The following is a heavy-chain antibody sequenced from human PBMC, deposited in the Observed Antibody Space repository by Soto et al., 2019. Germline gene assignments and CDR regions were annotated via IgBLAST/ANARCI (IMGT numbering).Heavy chain of an antibody. V-gene: IGHV4-30-2*01. CDR3: ARVPDY. Sequence: QLQLQESGSGLGKPSQTLSHTCAVSGGSISSGGYSGSWIRQPPGKGLEWIGYMYHSGSTYYNPSLKSRVTISIDRSKNQFSLKLSSVTAADTAVYYCARVPDYWGQGILVTVSS. J-gene: IGHJ4*02. CDR1: GGSISSGGYS. D-gene: IGHD2-2*01. CDR2: MYHSGST.